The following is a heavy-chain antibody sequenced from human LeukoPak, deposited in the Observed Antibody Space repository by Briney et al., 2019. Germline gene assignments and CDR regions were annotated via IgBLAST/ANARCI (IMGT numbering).Heavy chain of an antibody. V-gene: IGHV1-18*01. D-gene: IGHD3-16*01. J-gene: IGHJ4*02. CDR2: ISTYNGDT. CDR1: GYTFTSYG. CDR3: AREGLGELTLDY. Sequence: ASVKVSCKASGYTFTSYGISWVRQAPGQGLEWMGWISTYNGDTNYAQKLQGRVTMTTDTSTNTAYMELRSLRSDDTAVYYCAREGLGELTLDYWGQGTLVTVSS.